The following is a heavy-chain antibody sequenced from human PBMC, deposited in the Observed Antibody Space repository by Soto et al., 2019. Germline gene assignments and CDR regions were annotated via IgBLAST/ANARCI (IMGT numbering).Heavy chain of an antibody. D-gene: IGHD6-13*01. V-gene: IGHV3-23*01. CDR1: GFTFSSCA. Sequence: PGGSLRLSCAASGFTFSSCALSWVRQAPGKGLEWVSAISGSGVSTYYAYPVKGRFTISRDNSKNTLYLQMNSLRAEDTAVYYCAKVSSSWWYFDYWGQGPLVTVSS. CDR2: ISGSGVST. CDR3: AKVSSSWWYFDY. J-gene: IGHJ4*02.